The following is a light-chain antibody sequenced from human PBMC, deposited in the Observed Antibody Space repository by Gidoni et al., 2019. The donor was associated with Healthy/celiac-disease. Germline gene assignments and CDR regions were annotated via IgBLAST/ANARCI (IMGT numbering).Light chain of an antibody. CDR3: QQYNSYPWT. CDR1: QSISSW. CDR2: DAS. J-gene: IGKJ1*01. V-gene: IGKV1-5*01. Sequence: DIQMTQSPSTLSASVGDRATITCRASQSISSWLAWYQQKPGKAPKPLIYDASSLESGVPSRFSGSGSGTEFTLTISSLQPDDFATYYCQQYNSYPWTFGQGTKVEIK.